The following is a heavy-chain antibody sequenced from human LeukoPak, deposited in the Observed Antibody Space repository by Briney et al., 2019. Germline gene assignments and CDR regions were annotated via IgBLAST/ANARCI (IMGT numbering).Heavy chain of an antibody. J-gene: IGHJ4*02. Sequence: HPGGSLRLSCAASGFTFSSYAMSWVRQAPGKGLEWVSAISGSGGSTYYADSVKGRFTISRDNSKNTLYLQMNSLRAEDTAVYYCAKFDERGYSYGLSFDYWGQGTLVTVSS. D-gene: IGHD5-18*01. CDR1: GFTFSSYA. V-gene: IGHV3-23*01. CDR2: ISGSGGST. CDR3: AKFDERGYSYGLSFDY.